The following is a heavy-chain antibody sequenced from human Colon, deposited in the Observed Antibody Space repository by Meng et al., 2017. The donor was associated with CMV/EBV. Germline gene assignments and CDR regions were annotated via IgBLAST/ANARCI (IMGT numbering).Heavy chain of an antibody. Sequence: CAPSGLINRDCRMQWVRRGPGKVVVWVASTNDDERNAKSADSVRSRYTLTRENAKNTLYLQMNSVRDDDTAGYCCVVSSPRHEYWGQGTLVTVSS. J-gene: IGHJ4*02. CDR1: GLINRDCR. V-gene: IGHV3-74*01. CDR2: TNDDERNA. D-gene: IGHD3-10*01. CDR3: VVSSPRHEY.